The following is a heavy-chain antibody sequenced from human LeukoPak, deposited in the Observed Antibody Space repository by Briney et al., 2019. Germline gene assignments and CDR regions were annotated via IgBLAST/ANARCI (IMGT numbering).Heavy chain of an antibody. D-gene: IGHD5-18*01. CDR2: IIPIFGTA. Sequence: SVKVSYKASGGTFSSYAISWVRQAPGQGLEWMGGIIPIFGTANYAQKFQGRVTITADESTSTAYMELSSLRSEDTAVYYCARDLSGGYSYDHYYYYGMDVWGQGTTVTVSS. V-gene: IGHV1-69*01. J-gene: IGHJ6*02. CDR3: ARDLSGGYSYDHYYYYGMDV. CDR1: GGTFSSYA.